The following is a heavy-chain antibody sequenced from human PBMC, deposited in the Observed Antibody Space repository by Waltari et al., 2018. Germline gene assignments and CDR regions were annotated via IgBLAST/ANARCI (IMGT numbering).Heavy chain of an antibody. V-gene: IGHV3-74*01. J-gene: IGHJ4*02. CDR2: INVDGAYI. Sequence: EVHLAESGGGVVQPGGSLRLSCTGSGFRFGDYWMHWVRQAPGKGLEWVSRINVDGAYIRYGDSVKGRFTISRDNAKNTVFLQLNSLRADDTAVYFCARKAGSGYPYGPFYYDNWGQGTLVTVSS. CDR3: ARKAGSGYPYGPFYYDN. D-gene: IGHD5-12*01. CDR1: GFRFGDYW.